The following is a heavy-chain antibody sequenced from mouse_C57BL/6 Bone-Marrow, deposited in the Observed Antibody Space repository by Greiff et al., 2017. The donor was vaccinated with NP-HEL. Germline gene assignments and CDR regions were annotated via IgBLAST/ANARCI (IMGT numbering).Heavy chain of an antibody. J-gene: IGHJ4*01. CDR2: INPYNGGT. D-gene: IGHD2-2*01. CDR1: GYTFTDYY. CDR3: ARLVVTRYYYAMDY. Sequence: VQLQQSGPVLVKPGASVKMSCKASGYTFTDYYMNWVKQSHGKSLEWIGVINPYNGGTSYNQKFKGKATLTVDKSSSTAYMELNSLTSEDSAVYCCARLVVTRYYYAMDYWGQGTSVTVSS. V-gene: IGHV1-19*01.